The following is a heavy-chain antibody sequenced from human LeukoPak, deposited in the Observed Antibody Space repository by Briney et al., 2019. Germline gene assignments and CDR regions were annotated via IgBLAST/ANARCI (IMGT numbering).Heavy chain of an antibody. D-gene: IGHD4-17*01. CDR1: GYTFTGYY. Sequence: ASVKVSCKASGYTFTGYYMHWVRQAPGQGLEWMGWINPSGGSTSYAQKFQGRVTMTRDTSTSTVYMELSSLRSEDTAVYYCARNHDYGDLRGAFDIWGQGTMVTVSS. V-gene: IGHV1-46*01. CDR3: ARNHDYGDLRGAFDI. CDR2: INPSGGST. J-gene: IGHJ3*02.